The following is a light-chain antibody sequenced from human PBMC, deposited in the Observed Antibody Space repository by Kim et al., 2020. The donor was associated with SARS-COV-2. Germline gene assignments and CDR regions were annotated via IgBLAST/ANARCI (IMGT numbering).Light chain of an antibody. V-gene: IGKV3-11*01. CDR3: LRRTDWPAVYT. Sequence: SPGERATLPCRASQSVGTYFAWYQQKPGQAPRLLISEASSRATGVPARFSGSGSGTDFTLTISSLEPDDFAVYYCLRRTDWPAVYTFGQGTKLEI. CDR1: QSVGTY. CDR2: EAS. J-gene: IGKJ2*01.